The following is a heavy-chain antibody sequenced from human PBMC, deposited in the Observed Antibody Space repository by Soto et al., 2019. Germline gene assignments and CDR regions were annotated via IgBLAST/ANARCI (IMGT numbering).Heavy chain of an antibody. CDR1: GFTFSSYG. V-gene: IGHV3-33*01. CDR2: IWYDGSNK. D-gene: IGHD3-3*01. J-gene: IGHJ6*02. CDR3: ARELPNYDFWSGYPYYGMDV. Sequence: VGSLRLSCAASGFTFSSYGMHWVRQAPGKGLEWVAVIWYDGSNKYYADSVKGRFTISRDNSKNTLYLQMNSLRAEDTAVYYCARELPNYDFWSGYPYYGMDVWGQGTTVTVSS.